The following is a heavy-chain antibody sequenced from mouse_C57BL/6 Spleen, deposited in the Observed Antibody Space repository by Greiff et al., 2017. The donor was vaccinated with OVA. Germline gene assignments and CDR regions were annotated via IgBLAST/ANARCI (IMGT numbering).Heavy chain of an antibody. Sequence: QVQLQQPGAELVRPGSSVKLSCKASGYTFTSYWMHWVKQRPIQGLEWIGNIDPSDSETHYNQKFKDKATLTVDKSSSTAYMQLSSLTSEDSAVYYCARRDPYYGYYLDYWGQGTTLTVSS. J-gene: IGHJ2*01. CDR2: IDPSDSET. CDR1: GYTFTSYW. D-gene: IGHD2-10*01. V-gene: IGHV1-52*01. CDR3: ARRDPYYGYYLDY.